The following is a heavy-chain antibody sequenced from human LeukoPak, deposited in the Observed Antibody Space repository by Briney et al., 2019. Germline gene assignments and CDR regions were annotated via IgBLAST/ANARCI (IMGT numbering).Heavy chain of an antibody. D-gene: IGHD2-2*02. Sequence: ASVKVSCKASGYTFTSYDINWVRQATGQGLEWMGWMNPNSGNTGYAQKFQGRVTMTEDTSTDTAYMELSSLRSEDTAVYYCATDVVVVPAAIRRYYGMDVWGQGTTVTVSS. J-gene: IGHJ6*02. CDR1: GYTFTSYD. CDR3: ATDVVVVPAAIRRYYGMDV. CDR2: MNPNSGNT. V-gene: IGHV1-8*01.